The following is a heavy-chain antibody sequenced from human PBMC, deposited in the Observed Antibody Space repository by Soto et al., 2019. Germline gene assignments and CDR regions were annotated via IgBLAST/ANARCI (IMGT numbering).Heavy chain of an antibody. D-gene: IGHD3-9*01. Sequence: GGSLRHSCAASGFTFSSYAMHWVRQAPGKGLEYVSAISSNGGSTYYANSVKGRFTISRDNSKNTLYLQMGSLRAEDMAVYYCARARDYDILTGSFDYWGQGTLVTVSS. CDR1: GFTFSSYA. J-gene: IGHJ4*02. CDR3: ARARDYDILTGSFDY. CDR2: ISSNGGST. V-gene: IGHV3-64*01.